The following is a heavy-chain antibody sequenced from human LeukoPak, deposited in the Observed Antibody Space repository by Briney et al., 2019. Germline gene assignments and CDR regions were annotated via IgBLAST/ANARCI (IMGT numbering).Heavy chain of an antibody. Sequence: ASVKVSCKASGYTFSVYFINWVRQAPGQGLEWIGIIYPSGGRTNYAQKFQGRVTMTRDMSTSTVYMELSSLRSEDTAVYYCASRTRPDVGAFDIWGQGTMVTVSS. J-gene: IGHJ3*02. CDR3: ASRTRPDVGAFDI. CDR2: IYPSGGRT. D-gene: IGHD6-6*01. CDR1: GYTFSVYF. V-gene: IGHV1-46*01.